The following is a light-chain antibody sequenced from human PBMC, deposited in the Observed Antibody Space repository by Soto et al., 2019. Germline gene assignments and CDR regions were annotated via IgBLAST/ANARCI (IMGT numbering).Light chain of an antibody. Sequence: DIQMTQSPSSLSASVGDIVTITCLASQSISYYLNWYQQKPGKAPKFLIYAASSLQSGVPSRFSGSGSGTDFTFTITSLQPEDFATYYCQESYTGGFTFGPGTKVDIK. CDR1: QSISYY. CDR3: QESYTGGFT. J-gene: IGKJ3*01. CDR2: AAS. V-gene: IGKV1-39*01.